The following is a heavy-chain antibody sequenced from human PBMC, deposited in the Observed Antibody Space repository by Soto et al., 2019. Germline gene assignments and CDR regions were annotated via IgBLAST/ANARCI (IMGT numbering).Heavy chain of an antibody. D-gene: IGHD2-2*01. J-gene: IGHJ4*02. V-gene: IGHV3-48*01. CDR1: GFAFSNYS. CDR2: IRSSGSPT. Sequence: PGVSLRLSCVASGFAFSNYSMNWVRQAPGKGLEWVSYIRSSGSPTYYAGSVKGRFTISRDNAKKSLYLQMNSLRAEDTAVYLCARMTSSLCPGRWGQGTLVTVSS. CDR3: ARMTSSLCPGR.